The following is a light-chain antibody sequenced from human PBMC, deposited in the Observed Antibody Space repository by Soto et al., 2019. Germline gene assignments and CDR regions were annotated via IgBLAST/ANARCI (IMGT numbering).Light chain of an antibody. CDR3: GTWDSSLSAYV. CDR2: YVT. V-gene: IGLV2-14*01. Sequence: QSVLTQPASVSGSPGQSITISCTGTSSDVGGYNYVSWYQQQPGKDPKFMIYYVTNRPSGVSNRFSGSKSGNTASLTFSGLQAEDEADYYCGTWDSSLSAYVFGTGTKVTVL. CDR1: SSDVGGYNY. J-gene: IGLJ1*01.